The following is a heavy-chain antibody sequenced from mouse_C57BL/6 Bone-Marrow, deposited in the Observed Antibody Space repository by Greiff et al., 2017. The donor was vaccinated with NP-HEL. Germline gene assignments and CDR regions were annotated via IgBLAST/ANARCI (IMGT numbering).Heavy chain of an antibody. Sequence: VQLQQSGAELVKPGASVKISCKASGYAFSSYWMNWVKQRPGKGLEWIGQIYPGDGDTNYNGKFKGKATLTADKSSSTAYMQLSSLTSEDSAVYFCARRVYYDYAFAYWGQGTLVTVSA. CDR1: GYAFSSYW. J-gene: IGHJ3*01. CDR2: IYPGDGDT. V-gene: IGHV1-80*01. CDR3: ARRVYYDYAFAY. D-gene: IGHD2-4*01.